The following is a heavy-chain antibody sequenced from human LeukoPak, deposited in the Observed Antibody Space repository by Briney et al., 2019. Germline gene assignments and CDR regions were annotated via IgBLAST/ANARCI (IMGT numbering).Heavy chain of an antibody. CDR3: AKDTEYQLRYFDWLSPIDY. Sequence: GGSLRRSCAASGFTFSSYGMHWVRQAPGKGLEWVAFIRYDGSNKYYADSVKGRFTISRDNSKNTLYLQMNSLRAEDTAVYYCAKDTEYQLRYFDWLSPIDYWGQGTLVTVSS. CDR1: GFTFSSYG. J-gene: IGHJ4*02. V-gene: IGHV3-30*02. CDR2: IRYDGSNK. D-gene: IGHD3-9*01.